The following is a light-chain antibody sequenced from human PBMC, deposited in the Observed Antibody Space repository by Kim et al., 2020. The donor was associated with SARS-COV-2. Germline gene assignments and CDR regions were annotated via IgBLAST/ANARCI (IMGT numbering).Light chain of an antibody. Sequence: DIQMTQSPSSLSAAVGDRVTITCRTSQSISSHLNWYHQKPGRAPKLLIYAASTLQGGVPSRFSGSGSETDFTLTISSLQPEDFATYFCQQSYITPFTFGPGTKVDIK. J-gene: IGKJ3*01. CDR3: QQSYITPFT. CDR2: AAS. CDR1: QSISSH. V-gene: IGKV1-39*01.